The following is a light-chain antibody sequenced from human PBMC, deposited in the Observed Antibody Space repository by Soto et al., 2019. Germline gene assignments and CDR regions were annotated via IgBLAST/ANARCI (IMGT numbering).Light chain of an antibody. CDR1: KLGDKY. CDR3: QAWDRNTVV. J-gene: IGLJ1*01. V-gene: IGLV3-1*01. Sequence: SYELTQPPSVSVSPGQTASITCSGNKLGDKYVSRYHQRPAQSPVLVIYQDNKRPSGIPERFSGSNSGNSATLTISETQAMDEADYYCQAWDRNTVVFGTGTKVTVL. CDR2: QDN.